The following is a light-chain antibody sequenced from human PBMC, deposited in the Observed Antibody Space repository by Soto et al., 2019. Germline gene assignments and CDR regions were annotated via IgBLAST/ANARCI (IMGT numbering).Light chain of an antibody. CDR1: SSNIGDNS. J-gene: IGLJ1*01. CDR2: IND. Sequence: QSALTQPPSATGTPGQRITISCSGSSSNIGDNSVNWYQQLPGAAPKLLIYINDQRPSGVPDRFSGSKSGTSASLAISGLQPEDEADYYCAAWDDSLNALFGTGTKVTVL. V-gene: IGLV1-44*01. CDR3: AAWDDSLNAL.